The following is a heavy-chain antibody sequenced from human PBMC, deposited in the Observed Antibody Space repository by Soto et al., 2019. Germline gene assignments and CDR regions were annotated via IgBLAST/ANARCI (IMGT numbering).Heavy chain of an antibody. CDR3: ARARTTRGDFDY. Sequence: QLQLQESGPGLVKPSETLSLTCTVSGGSISSSSYYWGWIRQPPGKGLEWIGSIYYSGSTYYNPSLKSRVTISVDTSKNQFSLKLSSVTAADTAVYYCARARTTRGDFDYWGQGTLVTVSS. D-gene: IGHD4-17*01. J-gene: IGHJ4*02. V-gene: IGHV4-39*01. CDR1: GGSISSSSYY. CDR2: IYYSGST.